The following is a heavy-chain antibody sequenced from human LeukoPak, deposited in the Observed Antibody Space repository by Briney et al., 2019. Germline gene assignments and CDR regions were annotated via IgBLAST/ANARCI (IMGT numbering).Heavy chain of an antibody. D-gene: IGHD6-19*01. Sequence: GGSLRLSCAASGFTFSNYWMGWVRQAPGKGLEWVAVMSSDGNDQNYADSVKGRFTISRDNSKNTLYLQMNSLGVEDTAVYYCARVYTFGSGWSHWFDPWGQGTLVTVSS. CDR2: MSSDGNDQ. V-gene: IGHV3-30-3*01. CDR1: GFTFSNYW. J-gene: IGHJ5*02. CDR3: ARVYTFGSGWSHWFDP.